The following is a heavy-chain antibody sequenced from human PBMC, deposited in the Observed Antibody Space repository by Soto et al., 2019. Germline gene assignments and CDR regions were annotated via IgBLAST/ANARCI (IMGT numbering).Heavy chain of an antibody. CDR3: ARVDVLRFLEWLI. CDR2: ISAYNGNA. CDR1: GYTFTNCG. D-gene: IGHD3-3*01. J-gene: IGHJ4*02. V-gene: IGHV1-18*04. Sequence: SSKAAGYTFTNCGISSVRQAPGQGHEWMGWISAYNGNANYAQNLQGRVTMTTDTSTSTAYMELRSLRSDDTAVYYCARVDVLRFLEWLIWGQGTLVTVS.